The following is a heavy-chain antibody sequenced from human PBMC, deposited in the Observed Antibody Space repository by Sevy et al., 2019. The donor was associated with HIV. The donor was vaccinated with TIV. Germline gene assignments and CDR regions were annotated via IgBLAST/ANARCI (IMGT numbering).Heavy chain of an antibody. D-gene: IGHD6-19*01. CDR2: LDNSGDNT. CDR1: GFTFDNYA. V-gene: IGHV3-23*01. Sequence: GGYLRLSCAASGFTFDNYAMTWVRQTPGKGLEWVSTLDNSGDNTYNADSVKGRFTISRDNSKNTLYLQMDSLRAEDTAIYYCAKARGGWNYFDYSGQGTLVTVSS. CDR3: AKARGGWNYFDY. J-gene: IGHJ4*02.